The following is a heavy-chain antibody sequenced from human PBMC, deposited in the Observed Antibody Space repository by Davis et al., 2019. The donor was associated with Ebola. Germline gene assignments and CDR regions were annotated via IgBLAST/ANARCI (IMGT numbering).Heavy chain of an antibody. J-gene: IGHJ6*02. CDR1: GGSISSSGYY. Sequence: SETLSLTCTVSGGSISSSGYYWGWIRQPPGKGLEWIGSIYYTGSTYYNPSLKSRVTISVDTSKNHFSLKLSSVTAADTAVYYCARGSSWSIYGMDVWGQGTTVTVSS. D-gene: IGHD6-13*01. V-gene: IGHV4-39*02. CDR3: ARGSSWSIYGMDV. CDR2: IYYTGST.